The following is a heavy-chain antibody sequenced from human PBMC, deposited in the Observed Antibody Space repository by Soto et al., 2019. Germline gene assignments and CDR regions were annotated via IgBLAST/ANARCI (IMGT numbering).Heavy chain of an antibody. CDR3: ARALTVGPGYNLNYYYYYGMDV. V-gene: IGHV3-30-3*01. J-gene: IGHJ6*02. CDR2: ISYDGSNK. D-gene: IGHD1-1*01. Sequence: QVQLVESGGGVVQPGRSLRLSCAASGFTFSSYAMHWVRQAPGKGLEWVAVISYDGSNKYYADSVKGRFTISRDNSKNTLYLQMNSLRAEDTAVYYCARALTVGPGYNLNYYYYYGMDVWGQGTTVTVSS. CDR1: GFTFSSYA.